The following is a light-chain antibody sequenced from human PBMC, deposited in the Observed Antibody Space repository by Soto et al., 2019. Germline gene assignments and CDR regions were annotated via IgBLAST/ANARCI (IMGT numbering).Light chain of an antibody. J-gene: IGLJ2*01. V-gene: IGLV2-8*01. CDR3: SSYAGSNSEV. Sequence: QSALTQPPSASGSPGQSVTISCTGTSSDVGGYNYVSWYQQHRGKAPKLMIYEVSKRPSGVPDRFSGSKSGNTASLTVSGLQAEDEADYYCSSYAGSNSEVFGGGTKVTVL. CDR2: EVS. CDR1: SSDVGGYNY.